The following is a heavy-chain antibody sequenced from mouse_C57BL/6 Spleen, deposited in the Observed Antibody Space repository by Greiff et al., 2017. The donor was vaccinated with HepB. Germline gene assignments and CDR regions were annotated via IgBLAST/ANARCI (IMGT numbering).Heavy chain of an antibody. V-gene: IGHV1-64*01. D-gene: IGHD1-1*01. J-gene: IGHJ2*01. Sequence: QVQLQQPGAELVKPGASVKLSCKASGYTFTSYWMHWVKQRPGQGLEWIGMIHPNSGSTNYNEKFKSKATLTVDKSSSTAYMQLSSLTSEDSAVYYCATTYYYGSSLYFDYWGQGTTLTVSS. CDR2: IHPNSGST. CDR3: ATTYYYGSSLYFDY. CDR1: GYTFTSYW.